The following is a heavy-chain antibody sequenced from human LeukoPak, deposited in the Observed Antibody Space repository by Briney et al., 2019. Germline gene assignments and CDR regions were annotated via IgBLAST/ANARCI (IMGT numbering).Heavy chain of an antibody. CDR2: INHSGST. Sequence: SETLSLTCAVYGGSFSGYYWSWIRQPPGKGLEWTGEINHSGSTNYNPSLKSRVTISVDTSKNQFSLKLSSVTAADTAVYYCARGILNSGSSIWGQGTLVTVSS. CDR1: GGSFSGYY. D-gene: IGHD1-26*01. V-gene: IGHV4-34*01. J-gene: IGHJ4*02. CDR3: ARGILNSGSSI.